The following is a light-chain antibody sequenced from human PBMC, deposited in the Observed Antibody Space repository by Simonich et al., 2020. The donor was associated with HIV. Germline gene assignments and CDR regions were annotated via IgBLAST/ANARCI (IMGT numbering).Light chain of an antibody. V-gene: IGKV1-9*01. CDR2: AVS. CDR3: QQLNSALT. Sequence: IQLTQSPSFLSASVGDRVTITCRASTDISSYLAWYQQKPGKVPKLLIYAVSTLQSGVPSRFSGSGSGTEFTLTISSLQPEDFATYYCQQLNSALTFGGGTKVEIK. J-gene: IGKJ4*01. CDR1: TDISSY.